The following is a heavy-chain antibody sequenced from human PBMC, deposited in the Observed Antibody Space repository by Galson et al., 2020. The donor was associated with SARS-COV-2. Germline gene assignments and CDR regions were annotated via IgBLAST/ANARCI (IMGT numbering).Heavy chain of an antibody. J-gene: IGHJ4*02. Sequence: GGSLRLSCAASGFTVSGYFLSWVRQAPGKGLEWVSIISSAGNTLYADSVKGGFTISRDNSKNTLYLQMNSLRAEDTACYYCARHGVHSIGKYYWDYWGQGTLVTVAS. CDR1: GFTVSGYF. CDR2: ISSAGNT. CDR3: ARHGVHSIGKYYWDY. D-gene: IGHD3-10*01. V-gene: IGHV3-53*01.